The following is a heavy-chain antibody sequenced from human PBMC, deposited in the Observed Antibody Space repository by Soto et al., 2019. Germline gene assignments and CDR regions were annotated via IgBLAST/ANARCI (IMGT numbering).Heavy chain of an antibody. Sequence: QVQLQESGPGLVKASQTLSLICSVSGESISSGGYYWSWIRHHPGKGLEWIGYIYDSESAYYNPSPKSRVTLSMDASKNHFAMKLSSVTAAHTAVYYCARASSSASAADYWGQGTLITVSS. CDR1: GESISSGGYY. J-gene: IGHJ4*02. CDR3: ARASSSASAADY. V-gene: IGHV4-31*03. CDR2: IYDSESA. D-gene: IGHD6-6*01.